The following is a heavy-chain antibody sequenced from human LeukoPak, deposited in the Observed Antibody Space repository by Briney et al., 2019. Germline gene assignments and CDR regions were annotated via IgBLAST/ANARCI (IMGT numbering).Heavy chain of an antibody. V-gene: IGHV4-39*07. CDR1: GGSISSSSYY. CDR2: IYYSGST. CDR3: AREGLEYYDSSGPDDAFDI. J-gene: IGHJ3*02. D-gene: IGHD3-22*01. Sequence: SETLSLTCTVSGGSISSSSYYWGWIRQPPGKGLEWIGSIYYSGSTYYNPSLKSRVTISVDTSKNQFSLKLSSVTAADTAVYYCAREGLEYYDSSGPDDAFDIWGQGTMVTVSS.